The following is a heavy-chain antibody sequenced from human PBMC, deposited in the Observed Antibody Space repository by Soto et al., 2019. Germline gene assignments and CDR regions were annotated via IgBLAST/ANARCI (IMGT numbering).Heavy chain of an antibody. CDR1: GGTFSSYA. J-gene: IGHJ6*02. D-gene: IGHD6-13*01. Sequence: QVQLVQSGAEVKKPGSSVKVSCKASGGTFSSYAISWVRQAPGQGLEWMGGTIPIFGTANYAQKFQGRVTITADECTSTAYMELSSLRSEDTAVYYCARAQSIAARGYYYYGMDVWGQGTTVTVSS. CDR3: ARAQSIAARGYYYYGMDV. CDR2: TIPIFGTA. V-gene: IGHV1-69*01.